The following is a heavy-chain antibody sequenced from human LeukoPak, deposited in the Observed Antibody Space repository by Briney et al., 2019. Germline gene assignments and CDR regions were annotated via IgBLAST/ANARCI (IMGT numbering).Heavy chain of an antibody. CDR1: GFTFSSYA. D-gene: IGHD5-18*01. CDR3: AKGHQVTFFDY. V-gene: IGHV3-23*01. CDR2: ISSTGDST. Sequence: PGGSLRLSCAASGFTFSSYAMSWVRQTPGKGLEWVSTISSTGDSTYHADSVKGRFTISRDNSKNTLYLQMNSLRAKDTAVYYCAKGHQVTFFDYWGQGTLVTVSS. J-gene: IGHJ4*02.